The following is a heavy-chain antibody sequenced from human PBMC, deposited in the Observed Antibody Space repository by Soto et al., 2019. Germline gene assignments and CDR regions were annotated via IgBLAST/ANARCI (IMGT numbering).Heavy chain of an antibody. V-gene: IGHV3-33*01. CDR1: GFTFSSYG. J-gene: IGHJ4*02. Sequence: QVQLVESGGGVVQPGRSLRLSCAASGFTFSSYGMHWVRHAPGKGLEWVAVIWYDGSNKYYADSVKGRFTISRDNSKNTLYLQMNSLRAEDTAVYYCARELAGRVYFDYWGQGTLVTVSS. D-gene: IGHD2-8*01. CDR3: ARELAGRVYFDY. CDR2: IWYDGSNK.